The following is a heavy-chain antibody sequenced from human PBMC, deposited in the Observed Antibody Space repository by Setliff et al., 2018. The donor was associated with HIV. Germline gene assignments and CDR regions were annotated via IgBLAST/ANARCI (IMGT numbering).Heavy chain of an antibody. CDR3: ARAMGANWSYYYYMDV. CDR2: IYYSGNT. J-gene: IGHJ6*03. Sequence: PSETLSLTCTVSGGSIKSSSYYWGWIRQPPGKGLEWIGSIYYSGNTYYNPSLKSRVTISVDTSRNQFSLRLSSVTAADTAIYYCARAMGANWSYYYYMDVWGKGTTVTVSS. CDR1: GGSIKSSSYY. D-gene: IGHD1-26*01. V-gene: IGHV4-39*07.